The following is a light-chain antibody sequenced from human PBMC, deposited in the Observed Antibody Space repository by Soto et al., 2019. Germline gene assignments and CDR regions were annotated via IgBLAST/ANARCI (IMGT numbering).Light chain of an antibody. CDR2: EVN. V-gene: IGLV2-8*01. CDR3: SSYAGSSNV. J-gene: IGLJ1*01. CDR1: SSDVGGYNY. Sequence: QSVLTQPPSASGSPGQSVAISCTGTSSDVGGYNYVSWYQQHPGKAPKLMIYEVNKRPSGVPDPFSGSKSGNTASLTVSGLQAEDEADYYCSSYAGSSNVFGTGTKLTVL.